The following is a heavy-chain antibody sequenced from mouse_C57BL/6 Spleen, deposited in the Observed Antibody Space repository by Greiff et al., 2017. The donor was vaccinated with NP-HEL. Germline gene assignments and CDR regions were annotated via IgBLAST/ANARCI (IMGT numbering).Heavy chain of an antibody. CDR1: GYTFTSYG. J-gene: IGHJ4*01. V-gene: IGHV1-81*01. Sequence: VQLQQSGAELARPGASVKLSCKASGYTFTSYGISWVKQRTGQGLEWIGEIYPRSGNTYYNEKFKGKATLTADKSSSTAYMELRSLTSEDSAVYFCAREGIYYYGSSYVRYAMDYWGQGTSVTVSS. D-gene: IGHD1-1*01. CDR2: IYPRSGNT. CDR3: AREGIYYYGSSYVRYAMDY.